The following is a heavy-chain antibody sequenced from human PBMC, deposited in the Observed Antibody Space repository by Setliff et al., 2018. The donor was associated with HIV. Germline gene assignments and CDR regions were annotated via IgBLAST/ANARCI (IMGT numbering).Heavy chain of an antibody. CDR2: ISAYNGNT. Sequence: GASVKVSCKASGYTFISYTISWVRQAPGQGLEWMGWISAYNGNTNYAQKLQGRVTMTRDTSTRTVYMELSSLRSEDTAVYYCASKGRDVYTLEAPGWGQGTLVTVSS. CDR1: GYTFISYT. D-gene: IGHD3-3*01. J-gene: IGHJ4*02. V-gene: IGHV1-18*01. CDR3: ASKGRDVYTLEAPG.